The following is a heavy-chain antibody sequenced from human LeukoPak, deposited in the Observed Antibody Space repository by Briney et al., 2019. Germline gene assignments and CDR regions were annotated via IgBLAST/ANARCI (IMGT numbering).Heavy chain of an antibody. CDR1: GFTFSSYS. V-gene: IGHV3-48*01. Sequence: PGGSLRLSCAASGFTFSSYSMNWVRQAPGEGLEWVSYISSSSSTIYYAGSVKGRFTISRDNAKNSLYLQMNSLRAEDTAVYYCAREEWLRFNGYWGQGTLVTVSS. CDR3: AREEWLRFNGY. D-gene: IGHD5-12*01. CDR2: ISSSSSTI. J-gene: IGHJ4*02.